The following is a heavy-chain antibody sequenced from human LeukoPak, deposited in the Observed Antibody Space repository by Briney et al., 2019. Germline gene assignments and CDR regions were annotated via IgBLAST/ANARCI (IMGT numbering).Heavy chain of an antibody. Sequence: PSQTLSLTCTVSGGSISSGSYYWSWIRQPAGTGLEWIGHIYTSGSTNYNPSLKSRVTISVDTSMNQFSLKLSSVTAADTAVYYCARDGTTFGAFDIWGQWTMVTVSS. D-gene: IGHD1-1*01. V-gene: IGHV4-61*09. J-gene: IGHJ3*02. CDR3: ARDGTTFGAFDI. CDR1: GGSISSGSYY. CDR2: IYTSGST.